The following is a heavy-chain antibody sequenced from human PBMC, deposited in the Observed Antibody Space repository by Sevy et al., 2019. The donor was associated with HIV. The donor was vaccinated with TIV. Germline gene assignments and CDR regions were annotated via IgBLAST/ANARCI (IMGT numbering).Heavy chain of an antibody. CDR3: ATTKDYYESSGCPFDY. J-gene: IGHJ4*02. Sequence: ASVKVSCKVSGYTLSQLSMHWVRQAPGKGLAWMGSFDPEDGETLYAQKLQGRVTMTEDTSIDTAYMELNSLRSEDTAVYYCATTKDYYESSGCPFDYWGQGTLVTVSS. V-gene: IGHV1-24*01. CDR1: GYTLSQLS. CDR2: FDPEDGET. D-gene: IGHD3-22*01.